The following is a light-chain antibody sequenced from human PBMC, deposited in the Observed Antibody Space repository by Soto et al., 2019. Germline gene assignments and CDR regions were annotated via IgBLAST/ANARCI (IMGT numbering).Light chain of an antibody. Sequence: DIQMTQSPSSLSASVGDRVTITCRASQSISSYLNWYQQKPGKAPNLLIYAASSLQSGVPSRFSGSGSGTDFTLTISSLQPEDFATYYCQQSYSTPLNFGGGTKVEIK. CDR1: QSISSY. J-gene: IGKJ4*01. V-gene: IGKV1-39*01. CDR2: AAS. CDR3: QQSYSTPLN.